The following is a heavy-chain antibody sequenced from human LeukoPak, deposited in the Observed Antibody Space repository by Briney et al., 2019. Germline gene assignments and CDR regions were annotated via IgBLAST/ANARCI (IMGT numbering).Heavy chain of an antibody. CDR2: IYPGDSET. Sequence: GESLKISCKGSGYTFTNYWIAWVRQMPGKGLEWMGIIYPGDSETRYNPSFQGQVTISADKSISTAYLQWSSLKASDTAMYYCARGYVMDVWGQGTTVTVSS. CDR1: GYTFTNYW. J-gene: IGHJ6*02. CDR3: ARGYVMDV. V-gene: IGHV5-51*01.